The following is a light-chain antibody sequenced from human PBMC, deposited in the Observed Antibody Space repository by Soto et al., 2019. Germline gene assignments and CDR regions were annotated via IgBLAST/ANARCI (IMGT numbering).Light chain of an antibody. Sequence: EIVLTQSPGTLSLSPGERATLSCRASQTISSSDLAWYQQIPGQAPRLLIYGASSRATGIPDRFSGSGSGTDSTLTISRLEPEDFAVYYCQKYGTSLYTFGQGTKLEIK. CDR2: GAS. CDR3: QKYGTSLYT. CDR1: QTISSSD. V-gene: IGKV3-20*01. J-gene: IGKJ2*01.